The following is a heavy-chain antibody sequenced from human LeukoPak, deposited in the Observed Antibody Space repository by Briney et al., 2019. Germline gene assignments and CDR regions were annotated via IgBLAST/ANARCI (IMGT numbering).Heavy chain of an antibody. CDR3: ARGRDSSSWYHSHFDY. D-gene: IGHD6-13*01. V-gene: IGHV4-34*01. CDR2: INHSGST. CDR1: GGSFSGYY. Sequence: SETLSLTCAVYGGSFSGYYWSWIRQPPGKGLEWIGGINHSGSTNYNPSLKSRVTISVDTSKNQFSLKLSSVTAADTAVYYCARGRDSSSWYHSHFDYWGQGTLVTVSS. J-gene: IGHJ4*02.